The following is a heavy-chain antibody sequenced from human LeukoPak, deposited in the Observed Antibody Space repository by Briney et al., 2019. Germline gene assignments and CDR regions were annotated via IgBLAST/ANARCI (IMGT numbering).Heavy chain of an antibody. CDR2: ISGNGQKT. CDR1: GFTFSRFA. CDR3: AKDANYYDSSAFFIPFGS. J-gene: IGHJ4*02. D-gene: IGHD3-22*01. Sequence: GESLRLSCSASGFTFSRFAMTWVRQLPGKGLQWVSTISGNGQKTYYGDSVTGRFSVSRDNSNNILFLQMDSLRADDSALYYCAKDANYYDSSAFFIPFGSWGQGTLVTVSS. V-gene: IGHV3-23*01.